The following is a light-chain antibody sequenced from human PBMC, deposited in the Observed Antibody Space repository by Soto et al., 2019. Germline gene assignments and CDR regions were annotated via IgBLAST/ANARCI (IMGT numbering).Light chain of an antibody. CDR3: QQYSKWPIT. J-gene: IGKJ5*01. Sequence: EMVLTQSPAMQSVSPGESATLSCRASQSVNSDYLAWSQQHPGQPPRLLIYVIPTSATAIPASFRGSGYGTELTLTISSLQSEDFAVYYCQQYSKWPITFGQGTRLEIK. V-gene: IGKV3-15*01. CDR2: VIP. CDR1: QSVNSDY.